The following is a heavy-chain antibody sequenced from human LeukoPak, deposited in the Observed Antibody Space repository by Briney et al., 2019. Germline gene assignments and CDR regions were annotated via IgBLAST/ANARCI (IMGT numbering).Heavy chain of an antibody. CDR1: GFTFSSYG. J-gene: IGHJ4*02. Sequence: GGSLRLSCAASGFTFSSYGMHWVRQAPGKGLEWVAFIRYDGSNKYYADSVKGRFTISRDNSKNTLYLQMNSLRAEDTAVYYCAREGGSYSTGDYFDYWGQGTLVTVSS. CDR3: AREGGSYSTGDYFDY. CDR2: IRYDGSNK. V-gene: IGHV3-30*02. D-gene: IGHD1-26*01.